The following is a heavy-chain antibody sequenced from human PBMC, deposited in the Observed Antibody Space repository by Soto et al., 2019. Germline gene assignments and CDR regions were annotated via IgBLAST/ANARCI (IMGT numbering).Heavy chain of an antibody. V-gene: IGHV1-3*01. Sequence: QVQLVQSGAEVKKPGASVKVSCKASGYTFTSYAMHWVRQAPGQRLEWMGWINAGNGNTKYSQKFQGRVTITRDTSASTAYMELSSLRSEDTAVYYCARDHCSSTSCPLGPHANWFDPWGQGTLVTVSS. CDR2: INAGNGNT. D-gene: IGHD2-2*01. CDR3: ARDHCSSTSCPLGPHANWFDP. CDR1: GYTFTSYA. J-gene: IGHJ5*02.